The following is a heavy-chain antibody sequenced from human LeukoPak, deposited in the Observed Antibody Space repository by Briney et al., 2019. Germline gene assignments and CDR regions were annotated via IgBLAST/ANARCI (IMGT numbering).Heavy chain of an antibody. Sequence: GGSLRLSCAASGFTFSSYAMHWVRQAPGKGLEWVAVISYDGSNKYYADSVKGRFTISRDDGKNSLYLQMNSLRVEDTAVYYCARDAFSKSDYWGQGTLVTVSS. V-gene: IGHV3-30-3*01. J-gene: IGHJ4*02. CDR2: ISYDGSNK. D-gene: IGHD4-11*01. CDR3: ARDAFSKSDY. CDR1: GFTFSSYA.